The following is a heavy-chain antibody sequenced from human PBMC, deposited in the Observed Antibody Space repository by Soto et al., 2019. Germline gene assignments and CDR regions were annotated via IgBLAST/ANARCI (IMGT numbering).Heavy chain of an antibody. CDR1: GYSFSIYW. J-gene: IGHJ5*02. Sequence: PGESLNISCKGSGYSFSIYWIGWVRQMPGKGLEWMGIIYPGDSDTRYSPSFQGQVTISADKSISTAYLQWSSLKASDTAMYYCARLVVVVVAATQGGHNWFDPWGQGTLVTVSS. CDR3: ARLVVVVVAATQGGHNWFDP. CDR2: IYPGDSDT. D-gene: IGHD2-15*01. V-gene: IGHV5-51*01.